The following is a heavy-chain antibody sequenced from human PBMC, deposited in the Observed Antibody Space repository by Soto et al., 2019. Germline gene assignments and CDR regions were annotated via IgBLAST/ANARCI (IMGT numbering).Heavy chain of an antibody. D-gene: IGHD6-6*01. CDR1: GFTFSSYA. Sequence: GGSLRLSCAASGFTFSSYAMSWVRQAPGKGLEWVSAISGSGGSTYYADSVKGRFTISRDNSKNTLYLQMNSLRAEDTAVYYCAKGPRGHSSSANYFDYWGQGTLVTVSS. V-gene: IGHV3-23*01. CDR3: AKGPRGHSSSANYFDY. CDR2: ISGSGGST. J-gene: IGHJ4*02.